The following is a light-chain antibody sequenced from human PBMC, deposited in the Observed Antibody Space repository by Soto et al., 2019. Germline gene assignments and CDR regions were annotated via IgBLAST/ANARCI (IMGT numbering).Light chain of an antibody. CDR3: HQYESSWT. Sequence: EIVLTQSPGTLSLSPGERATLSCRASQSISSTFLAWYQHKPGQAPKVVIYGASRRATGIPDRFSGSGSGTDFTLTISRLEPEDFAVYYCHQYESSWTFGQGTKVEMK. CDR1: QSISSTF. J-gene: IGKJ1*01. V-gene: IGKV3-20*01. CDR2: GAS.